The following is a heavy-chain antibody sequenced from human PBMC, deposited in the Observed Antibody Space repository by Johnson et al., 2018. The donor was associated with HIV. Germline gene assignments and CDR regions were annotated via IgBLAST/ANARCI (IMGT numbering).Heavy chain of an antibody. CDR1: GFTFSNAW. CDR3: ASEGDGSGAFDI. V-gene: IGHV3-7*01. Sequence: VQLVESGGGLVKPGGSLRLSCAASGFTFSNAWMSWVRQAPEKGLEWVADIKCDGSEKYYVDSVKGRFTISRDNAKNSLYLQMNSLRAEDTAVYYCASEGDGSGAFDIWGQGTMVTISS. D-gene: IGHD3-10*01. J-gene: IGHJ3*02. CDR2: IKCDGSEK.